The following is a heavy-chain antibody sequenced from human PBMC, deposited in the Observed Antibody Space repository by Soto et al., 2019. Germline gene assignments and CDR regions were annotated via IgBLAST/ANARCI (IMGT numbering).Heavy chain of an antibody. CDR2: IYSGGST. CDR3: ARGRDCGGDCPNWVDT. J-gene: IGHJ5*02. Sequence: EVQLVESGGGLVQPGGSLRLSCAASGFTVSSNYMSWVRQAPGKGLEWVSVIYSGGSTYYADSVKGRFTISRHNSKNTLYLQMNSLRAEYTAVYYCARGRDCGGDCPNWVDTWGQGTLVTVSS. D-gene: IGHD2-21*02. V-gene: IGHV3-53*04. CDR1: GFTVSSNY.